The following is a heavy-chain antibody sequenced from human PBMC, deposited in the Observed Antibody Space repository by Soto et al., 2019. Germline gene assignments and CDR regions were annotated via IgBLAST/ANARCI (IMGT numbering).Heavy chain of an antibody. CDR2: ISGSGGST. V-gene: IGHV3-23*01. Sequence: EVQLLESGGGLVQPGGSLRLSCAASGFTFSSYAMSWVRQAPGKGLEWVSPISGSGGSTYYADSVKGRFTISRDNSKNSVYKHINSLRAEDTAVYYCARAPPLIAIVSYFGYWGQGTLVTFSS. CDR1: GFTFSSYA. J-gene: IGHJ4*02. CDR3: ARAPPLIAIVSYFGY. D-gene: IGHD2-21*01.